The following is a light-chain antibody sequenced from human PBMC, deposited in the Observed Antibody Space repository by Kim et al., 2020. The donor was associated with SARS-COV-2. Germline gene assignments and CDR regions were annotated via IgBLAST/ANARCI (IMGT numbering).Light chain of an antibody. J-gene: IGLJ2*01. CDR3: NSRDSSGNHVV. V-gene: IGLV3-19*01. CDR1: RLRSYY. CDR2: GKN. Sequence: ALGQTVRITCQGDRLRSYYVSWYQQKPGQAPVLGIYGKNNRPSGIPDRFSGSSSGKTASLTITGAQAEDEADYYCNSRDSSGNHVVFGGGTQLTVL.